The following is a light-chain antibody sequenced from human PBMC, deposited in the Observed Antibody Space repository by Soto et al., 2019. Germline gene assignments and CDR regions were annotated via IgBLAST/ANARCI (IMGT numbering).Light chain of an antibody. CDR1: SSNIGAGYD. V-gene: IGLV1-40*01. CDR2: GNT. J-gene: IGLJ2*01. Sequence: QSVLTQPPSASGTPGQTVTISCSGSSSNIGAGYDVHWYQQLPGTAPKLLIYGNTNRPSGVPDRFSGSKSGTSASLAITGLQAEDEADYHCQSYDSSLRGHVVFGGGTKLTVL. CDR3: QSYDSSLRGHVV.